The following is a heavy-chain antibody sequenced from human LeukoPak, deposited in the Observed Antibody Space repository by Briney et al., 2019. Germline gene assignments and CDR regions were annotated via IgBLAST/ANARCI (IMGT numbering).Heavy chain of an antibody. CDR3: ARDMLGYYYGSGNYGSFDT. J-gene: IGHJ5*02. CDR1: GGSISNHC. V-gene: IGHV4-59*11. Sequence: SETLSLACTVSGGSISNHCWTWIRQSPGKGLEWIGYIYYSGISDYNPSLSSRVTMSVDTSKNQFSLKLNSLTAADTAVYYCARDMLGYYYGSGNYGSFDTWGQGTLVTVSS. D-gene: IGHD3-10*01. CDR2: IYYSGIS.